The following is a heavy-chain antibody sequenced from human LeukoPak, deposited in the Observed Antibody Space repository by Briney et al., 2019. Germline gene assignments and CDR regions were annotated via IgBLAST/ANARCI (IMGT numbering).Heavy chain of an antibody. CDR1: GFTLSNAW. CDR2: IKTITGDGTT. D-gene: IGHD3-3*01. J-gene: IGHJ6*02. V-gene: IGHV3-15*01. CDR3: TTPPFLGKSPYGLDV. Sequence: GGSLRLSCVASGFTLSNAWMSWVRQAPGKGLEWVGRIKTITGDGTTDYAAPVAGRFTISRDDSKNMLFLQMNTLKTEDTAVYYCTTPPFLGKSPYGLDVWGQGTTVTVSS.